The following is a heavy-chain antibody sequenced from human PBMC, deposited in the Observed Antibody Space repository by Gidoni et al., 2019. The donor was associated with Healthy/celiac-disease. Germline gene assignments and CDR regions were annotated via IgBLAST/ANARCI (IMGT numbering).Heavy chain of an antibody. CDR3: ARTGGSSSRSYYYGMDV. CDR2: IYWDDDK. Sequence: QITLKESGPTLVKPTQTLTLTCTFSGFSLSTSGVGVGWIRQPPGKALEWLALIYWDDDKRYSPSLKSRLTITKDTSKNQVVLTMTNMDPVDTATYYCARTGGSSSRSYYYGMDVWGQGTTVTVSS. J-gene: IGHJ6*02. CDR1: GFSLSTSGVG. V-gene: IGHV2-5*02. D-gene: IGHD6-6*01.